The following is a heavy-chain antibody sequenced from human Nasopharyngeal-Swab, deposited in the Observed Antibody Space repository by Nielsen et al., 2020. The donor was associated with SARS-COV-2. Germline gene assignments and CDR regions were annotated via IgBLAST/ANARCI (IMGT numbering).Heavy chain of an antibody. J-gene: IGHJ4*02. Sequence: VRQAPGKGLERVSYISSSSTIYYADSVKGRFTISRDNAKNSLYLQMNSLRDEDTAVYYCARRDTAMVLTDYWGQGTLVTVSS. D-gene: IGHD5-18*01. V-gene: IGHV3-48*02. CDR2: ISSSSTI. CDR3: ARRDTAMVLTDY.